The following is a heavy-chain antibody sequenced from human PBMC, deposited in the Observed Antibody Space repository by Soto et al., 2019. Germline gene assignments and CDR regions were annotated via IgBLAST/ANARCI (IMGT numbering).Heavy chain of an antibody. CDR1: GGTFSSYA. J-gene: IGHJ4*02. CDR3: ASASYPYYYDSSGPIFAFDY. Sequence: ASVKVSCKASGGTFSSYAISWVRQAPGQGLEWTGGIIPIFGTANYAQKFQGRVTITADESTSTAYMELSSLRSEDTAVYYCASASYPYYYDSSGPIFAFDYWGQGTLVTVSS. CDR2: IIPIFGTA. D-gene: IGHD3-22*01. V-gene: IGHV1-69*13.